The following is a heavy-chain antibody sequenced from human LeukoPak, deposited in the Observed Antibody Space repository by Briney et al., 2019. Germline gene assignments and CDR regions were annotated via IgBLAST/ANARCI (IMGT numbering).Heavy chain of an antibody. CDR3: ARNNSDYDWRVLDP. J-gene: IGHJ5*02. CDR1: GFTFSSYG. Sequence: GGSLRLSCAASGFTFSSYGMSWVRQAPGKGLEWVSGISGGGVSTYYADSVKGRFTISRDNSKNTLHLQMNSLRVEDTAVYYCARNNSDYDWRVLDPWGQGSLVTVSS. CDR2: ISGGGVST. V-gene: IGHV3-23*01. D-gene: IGHD5-12*01.